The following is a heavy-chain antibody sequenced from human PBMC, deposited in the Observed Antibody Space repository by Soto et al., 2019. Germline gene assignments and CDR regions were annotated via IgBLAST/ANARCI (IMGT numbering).Heavy chain of an antibody. V-gene: IGHV4-4*07. CDR2: VYTSGST. CDR1: GDSMTKYY. D-gene: IGHD1-26*01. Sequence: QVQLQESGPGLVKPSETLSLTCTVSGDSMTKYYWSWIRQPAGKGLEWIGRVYTSGSTNYNPSLNSRVTMSIDTSNKHFSLTLKSVTAADTAVYYCARTVGAAYYFDCWGPGALVTVSS. CDR3: ARTVGAAYYFDC. J-gene: IGHJ4*02.